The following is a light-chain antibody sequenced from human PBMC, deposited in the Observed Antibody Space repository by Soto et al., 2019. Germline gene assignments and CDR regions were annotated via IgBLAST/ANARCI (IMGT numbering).Light chain of an antibody. CDR3: QQRSNWPPWT. Sequence: EIVLTQSPATLSLSPGERATLSCRASQSVSSYLAWNQQKRGQAPRLLIYDASNRATGIPARFSGSGSGTDFTLSISSREPEDFAVYYCQQRSNWPPWTFGQATKVEIK. CDR1: QSVSSY. J-gene: IGKJ1*01. CDR2: DAS. V-gene: IGKV3-11*01.